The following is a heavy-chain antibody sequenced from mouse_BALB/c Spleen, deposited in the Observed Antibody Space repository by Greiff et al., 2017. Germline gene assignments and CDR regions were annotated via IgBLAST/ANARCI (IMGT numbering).Heavy chain of an antibody. CDR3: ARALDSSGYFLAY. J-gene: IGHJ3*01. CDR2: ISNLAYSI. D-gene: IGHD3-2*01. Sequence: DVKLVESGGGLVQPGGSRKLSCAASGFTFSDYGMAWVRQAPGKGPEWVAFISNLAYSIYYADTVTGRFTISRENAKNTLYLEMSSLRSEDTAMYYCARALDSSGYFLAYWGQGTLVTVSA. CDR1: GFTFSDYG. V-gene: IGHV5-15*02.